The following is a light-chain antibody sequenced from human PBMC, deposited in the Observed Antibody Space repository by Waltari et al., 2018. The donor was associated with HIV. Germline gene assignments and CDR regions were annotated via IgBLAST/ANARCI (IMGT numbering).Light chain of an antibody. CDR1: TSNIGAGYD. V-gene: IGLV1-40*01. CDR2: TNT. CDR3: QSYDSSLSASV. J-gene: IGLJ3*02. Sequence: QSVLSQPPSVSGAPGQRVTISCTGSTSNIGAGYDVHWYQLLPGTAPKLLIYTNTYRPSGVPGRFFGSKSDTSASLAITGLQAEDAADYYCQSYDSSLSASVFGGGTKLTVL.